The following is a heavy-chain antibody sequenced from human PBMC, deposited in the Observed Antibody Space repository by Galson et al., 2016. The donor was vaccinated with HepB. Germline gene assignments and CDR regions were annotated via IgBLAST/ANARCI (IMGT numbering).Heavy chain of an antibody. V-gene: IGHV3-23*01. CDR1: GFTFSSYA. CDR3: AKGVVYSSGWSNAFDV. J-gene: IGHJ3*01. D-gene: IGHD6-19*01. CDR2: IREKGDDT. Sequence: SLRLSCAASGFTFSSYAMSWVRQAPGKGLEWVSAIREKGDDTHYADSVKGRFTISRDNTKNTLYLQMNSLRAEDTALYYCAKGVVYSSGWSNAFDVWGQGT.